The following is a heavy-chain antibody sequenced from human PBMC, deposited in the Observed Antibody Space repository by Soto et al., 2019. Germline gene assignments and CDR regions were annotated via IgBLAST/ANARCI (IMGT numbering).Heavy chain of an antibody. D-gene: IGHD3-10*01. Sequence: VQLVESGGGLVKPGGSLRLSCAASGFSFSVYYMAWVRQAPGSGLEWISSIDRNGDFVYYADSVKGRFTISRDYAKGSRYLQMGSLRDEDTAVYYCVRDRAGPRDFPHYTFDLWGQGTKVTVAS. V-gene: IGHV3-11*01. J-gene: IGHJ3*01. CDR1: GFSFSVYY. CDR3: VRDRAGPRDFPHYTFDL. CDR2: IDRNGDFV.